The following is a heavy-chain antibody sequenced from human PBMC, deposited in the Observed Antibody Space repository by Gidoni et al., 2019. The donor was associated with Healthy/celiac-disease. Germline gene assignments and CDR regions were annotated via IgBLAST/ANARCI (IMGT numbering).Heavy chain of an antibody. V-gene: IGHV3-23*01. CDR1: GFTFSSYA. CDR3: ARILNRCSGGSCYSHY. Sequence: EVQLLESGGGLVQPGGSLRLSCAASGFTFSSYAMSWVRQAPGKGLEWVSAISGSGGSTYYADSVKGRFTISRDNSKNTLYLQMNSLRAEDTAVYYCARILNRCSGGSCYSHYWGQGTLVTVSS. CDR2: ISGSGGST. J-gene: IGHJ4*02. D-gene: IGHD2-15*01.